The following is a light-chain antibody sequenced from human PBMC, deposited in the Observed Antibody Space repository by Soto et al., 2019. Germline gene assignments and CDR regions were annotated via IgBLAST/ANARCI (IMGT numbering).Light chain of an antibody. Sequence: DIQMTQSPSSLSASVGDGVTITCRASQTISSYLNWYQQKPGKAPKLLIYVASSLQGGVPSRFSGSGSGTEFTLTISSLQPDDFATYYCQQYNSYSPLTFGGGTKVDI. V-gene: IGKV1-5*01. CDR2: VAS. CDR1: QTISSY. J-gene: IGKJ4*01. CDR3: QQYNSYSPLT.